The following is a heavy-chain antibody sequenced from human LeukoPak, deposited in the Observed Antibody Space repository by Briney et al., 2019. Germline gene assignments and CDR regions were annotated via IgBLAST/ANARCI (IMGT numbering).Heavy chain of an antibody. Sequence: GGSLRLSSAASGFTFSSYAMSWVRQAPGKGLEWVSAISGSADSTYYADSVKGRFTISRDNSMNTLYLQMNSLRAEDTALYYCAKDSPMTINYYDSSGSPDAFDIWGQGTMVTVSS. CDR2: ISGSADST. CDR1: GFTFSSYA. J-gene: IGHJ3*02. CDR3: AKDSPMTINYYDSSGSPDAFDI. D-gene: IGHD3-22*01. V-gene: IGHV3-23*01.